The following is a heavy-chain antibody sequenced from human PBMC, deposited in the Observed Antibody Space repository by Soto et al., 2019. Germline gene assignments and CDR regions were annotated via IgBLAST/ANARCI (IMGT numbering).Heavy chain of an antibody. CDR1: GFTLTAYA. CDR2: IGGSAGST. J-gene: IGHJ4*02. D-gene: IGHD6-19*01. Sequence: PGGSLRLSCAASGFTLTAYAMSWVRRAPGKGLEWVSTIGGSAGSTHSAASVTGRFTISRDSSKSTLYLQMNSLRAEDTDLYYCARSAIIAVAGTFDHWGPGTLVTVPS. V-gene: IGHV3-23*01. CDR3: ARSAIIAVAGTFDH.